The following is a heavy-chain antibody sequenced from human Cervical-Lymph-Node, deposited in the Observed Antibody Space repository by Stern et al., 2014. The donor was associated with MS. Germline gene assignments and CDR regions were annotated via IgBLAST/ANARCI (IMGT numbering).Heavy chain of an antibody. Sequence: VQLVQSGAEVKKPGASVKVSCKASGYTFTYYYMHCVRQAPGQGLEWMGLINPSGGSTTYGQKFQGRVTLTRDTSTSTVYMELSSVRSDDTAVYYCARSIREYAYGCDYWGQGTLVTVSS. CDR3: ARSIREYAYGCDY. V-gene: IGHV1-46*01. CDR2: INPSGGST. D-gene: IGHD3-16*01. J-gene: IGHJ4*02. CDR1: GYTFTYYY.